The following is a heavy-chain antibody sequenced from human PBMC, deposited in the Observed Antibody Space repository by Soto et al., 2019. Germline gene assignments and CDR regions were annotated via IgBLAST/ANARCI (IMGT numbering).Heavy chain of an antibody. J-gene: IGHJ6*01. CDR1: GFTFSDYT. CDR2: INSRGTTI. V-gene: IGHV3-48*02. Sequence: EIQLVESGGGLVQPGGSLRLSCAVSGFTFSDYTLNWARQTPGKGLEWLSYINSRGTTIYYADSVKGRFTISRDNANRSLNLQMNSLRDEDTAIYYCARCIRTGAYSFYGMDVWGHGTTVNVFS. D-gene: IGHD2-21*01. CDR3: ARCIRTGAYSFYGMDV.